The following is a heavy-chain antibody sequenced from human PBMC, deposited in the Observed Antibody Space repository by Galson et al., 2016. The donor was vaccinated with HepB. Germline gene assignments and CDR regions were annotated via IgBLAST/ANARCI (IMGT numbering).Heavy chain of an antibody. CDR2: IANDGRYK. J-gene: IGHJ6*02. CDR3: ARAPIEVDGMRHYYYGMDV. V-gene: IGHV3-30*03. Sequence: SLRLSCAASGFNFRTYGMHWVRQAPGKGLEWVAVIANDGRYKFYADSVMDRFTISRDNAKKSLYLQMNSLRAEDTAVYYCARAPIEVDGMRHYYYGMDVWGQGTTVTVSS. D-gene: IGHD6-13*01. CDR1: GFNFRTYG.